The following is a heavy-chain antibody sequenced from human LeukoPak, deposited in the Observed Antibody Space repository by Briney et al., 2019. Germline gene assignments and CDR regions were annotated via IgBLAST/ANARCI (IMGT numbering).Heavy chain of an antibody. D-gene: IGHD3-9*01. CDR2: INPNSGGT. V-gene: IGHV1-2*02. CDR1: GYTFTGYY. CDR3: ASQYYDILTGYYGIDY. J-gene: IGHJ4*02. Sequence: ASVKVSCKASGYTFTGYYMHWVRQAPGQGLEWMGWINPNSGGTNYAQKFQGRVTMTRDTSISTAYMELSRLRSDDTAVYYCASQYYDILTGYYGIDYWGQGTLVTVSS.